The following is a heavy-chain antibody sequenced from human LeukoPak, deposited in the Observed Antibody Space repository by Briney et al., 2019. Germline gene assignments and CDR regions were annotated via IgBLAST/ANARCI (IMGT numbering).Heavy chain of an antibody. CDR2: ISYDGSNK. D-gene: IGHD2-15*01. CDR3: AKWGCTGGSCYPFAY. Sequence: GGSLRLSCAASGFTFNSYTMHWVRQAPGKGLEWVAVISYDGSNKYYADSVKGRFTISRDNSKNTLYLQMNSLRAEDTAVYYCAKWGCTGGSCYPFAYWGQGTLVTVSS. CDR1: GFTFNSYT. V-gene: IGHV3-30*04. J-gene: IGHJ4*02.